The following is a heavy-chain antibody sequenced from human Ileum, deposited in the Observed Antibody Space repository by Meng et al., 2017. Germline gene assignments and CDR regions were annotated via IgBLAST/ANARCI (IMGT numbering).Heavy chain of an antibody. D-gene: IGHD7-27*01. V-gene: IGHV4-39*01. J-gene: IGHJ4*02. CDR3: ARRTGEVDLLDY. CDR2: ICYSGNT. Sequence: QLQLQESGPGLVKPSETLSLPCTVSVGSISSSSHCCDWIRQPPGKGLEWIGSICYSGNTYYNPSLKSRVSMSVDTSKKQISLKLNSVTAADTAVYYCARRTGEVDLLDYWGQGTLVTVSS. CDR1: VGSISSSSHC.